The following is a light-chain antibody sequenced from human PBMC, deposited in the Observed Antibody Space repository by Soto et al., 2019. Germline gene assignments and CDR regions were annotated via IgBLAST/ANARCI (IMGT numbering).Light chain of an antibody. CDR2: AAS. CDR3: QQSYSIPRT. Sequence: DIQMTQSPSSLSASVGDRVTITCRASQSISNYLNWYQQKPGKAPKLLIYAASSLQSGVPSRFSGSGSGTYFTLTISSLQPEDFATYYCQQSYSIPRTFDQGTKVEIK. J-gene: IGKJ1*01. CDR1: QSISNY. V-gene: IGKV1-39*01.